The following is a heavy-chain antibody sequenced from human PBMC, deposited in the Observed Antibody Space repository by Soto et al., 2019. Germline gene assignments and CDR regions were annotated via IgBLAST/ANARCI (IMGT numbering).Heavy chain of an antibody. V-gene: IGHV1-69*08. D-gene: IGHD5-12*01. CDR3: ARGGIVATHYYFDY. CDR1: GGTFSSYI. CDR2: IIAILGKA. J-gene: IGHJ4*02. Sequence: QVQLVQSGAEVKKPGSSVQVSCKASGGTFSSYIISWVRQAPGQGLEWMGRIIAILGKANFAQKFQGRFTITADKSTSTAHMELSSLRSEDTAVYYCARGGIVATHYYFDYWGQGTLVTVCS.